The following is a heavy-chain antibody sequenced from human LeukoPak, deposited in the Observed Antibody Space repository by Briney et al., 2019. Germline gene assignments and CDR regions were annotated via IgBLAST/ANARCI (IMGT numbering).Heavy chain of an antibody. V-gene: IGHV3-21*01. Sequence: GGSLRLSCAASGFTFSSYSMTWVRQAPGKGLEWVSSISSSSSYIYYADSVKGRFTISRDNAKNSLYLQMNSLRAEDTAVYYCARDGTPLGSGYNYYRGTDVWGQGTTVTVSS. D-gene: IGHD6-19*01. CDR2: ISSSSSYI. J-gene: IGHJ6*02. CDR1: GFTFSSYS. CDR3: ARDGTPLGSGYNYYRGTDV.